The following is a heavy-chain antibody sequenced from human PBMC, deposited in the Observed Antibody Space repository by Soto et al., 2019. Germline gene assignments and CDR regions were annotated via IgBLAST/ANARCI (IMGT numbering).Heavy chain of an antibody. D-gene: IGHD2-8*01. CDR2: IYYSGST. Sequence: SETLSLTCTVSGGSISSYYWSWIRQPPGKGLEWIGYIYYSGSTNYNPSLKSRVTISVDTSKNQFSLKLSSVTAADTAVYYCARGGYCTNGVCYSGYYYYYYGMDVWGQGTTVTVSS. CDR1: GGSISSYY. V-gene: IGHV4-59*01. CDR3: ARGGYCTNGVCYSGYYYYYYGMDV. J-gene: IGHJ6*02.